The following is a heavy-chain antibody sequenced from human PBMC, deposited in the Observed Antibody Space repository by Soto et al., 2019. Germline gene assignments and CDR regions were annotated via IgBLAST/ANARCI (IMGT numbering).Heavy chain of an antibody. CDR1: GYTLTELS. CDR3: ATVRRAAVAGFDPLVDY. V-gene: IGHV1-24*01. D-gene: IGHD6-13*01. J-gene: IGHJ4*02. Sequence: ASVKVSCKVSGYTLTELSMHWVRQAPGKGLEWMGGFDPEDDETIYAQKFQGRVTMTEDTSTDTAYMELSSLRSEDTAVYYCATVRRAAVAGFDPLVDYWGQGTLVTVSS. CDR2: FDPEDDET.